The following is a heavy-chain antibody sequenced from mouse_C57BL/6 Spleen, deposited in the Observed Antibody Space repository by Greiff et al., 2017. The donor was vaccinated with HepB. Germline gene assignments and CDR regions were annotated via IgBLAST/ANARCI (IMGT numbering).Heavy chain of an antibody. CDR1: GFNIKDYY. CDR3: TNPFITTVVATSYFDY. J-gene: IGHJ2*01. CDR2: IDPEDGDT. V-gene: IGHV14-1*01. Sequence: VQLQQSGAELVRPGASVKLSCTASGFNIKDYYMHWVKQRPEQGLEWIGRIDPEDGDTEYAPKFKGKATMTADTSSNTAYLQLSSLTSEDTAVYYCTNPFITTVVATSYFDYWGQGTTLTVSS. D-gene: IGHD1-1*01.